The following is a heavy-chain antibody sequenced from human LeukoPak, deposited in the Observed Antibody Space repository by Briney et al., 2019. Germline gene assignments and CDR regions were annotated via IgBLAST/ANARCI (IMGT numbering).Heavy chain of an antibody. D-gene: IGHD5-18*01. Sequence: GGSLRLSCAASGFTFSDFYMSWIRQAPGKGLEWVSYISGNGNTIYYGDSVKGRFTVSRDNAKNSLYVQMDSLRAEDTAVYYCARFGRGYSYGSDYWGQGTLATVSS. CDR1: GFTFSDFY. CDR3: ARFGRGYSYGSDY. CDR2: ISGNGNTI. V-gene: IGHV3-11*01. J-gene: IGHJ4*02.